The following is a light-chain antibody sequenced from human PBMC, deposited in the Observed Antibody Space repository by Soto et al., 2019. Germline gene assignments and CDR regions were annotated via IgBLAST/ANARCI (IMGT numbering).Light chain of an antibody. V-gene: IGKV1-5*01. CDR3: QQYDTYST. Sequence: DIQMTQSPSTLSASVGDRVIITCRASQSISSWLAWYQQKPGKAPKLLIYDASNLESGVPSRFSGSGSGTEFTLTISSLQPDDFATYYGQQYDTYSTFGQGTKVDIK. CDR2: DAS. CDR1: QSISSW. J-gene: IGKJ1*01.